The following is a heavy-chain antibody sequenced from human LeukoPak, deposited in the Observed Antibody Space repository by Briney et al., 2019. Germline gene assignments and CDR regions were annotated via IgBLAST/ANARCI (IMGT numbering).Heavy chain of an antibody. Sequence: GASVKVSCKASGYTFTSYGISWVRQAPGQGLEWMGWINAYNGNTNYAQKLQGRVTMTTDTSTSTAYMELRSLRSDDTAVYYCARDSGSQYYYDSSGYYRYYYYYGMDVWGQGTTVTVSS. CDR1: GYTFTSYG. J-gene: IGHJ6*02. CDR3: ARDSGSQYYYDSSGYYRYYYYYGMDV. CDR2: INAYNGNT. D-gene: IGHD3-22*01. V-gene: IGHV1-18*01.